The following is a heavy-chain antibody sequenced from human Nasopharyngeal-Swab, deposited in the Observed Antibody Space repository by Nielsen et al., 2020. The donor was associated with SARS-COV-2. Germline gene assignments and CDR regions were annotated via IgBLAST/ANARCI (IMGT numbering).Heavy chain of an antibody. Sequence: ASVKVSCKASGYTFTSYAMHWVRQAPGQRIEWMGWINDGDGNTKYSQKFPGRVTSTRDTSASTAYMELSSLRSEDTAVYYCASGDGDSSCWYTKGDYFDYWGQGTLVTVSS. D-gene: IGHD6-19*01. J-gene: IGHJ4*02. CDR3: ASGDGDSSCWYTKGDYFDY. CDR1: GYTFTSYA. CDR2: INDGDGNT. V-gene: IGHV1-3*01.